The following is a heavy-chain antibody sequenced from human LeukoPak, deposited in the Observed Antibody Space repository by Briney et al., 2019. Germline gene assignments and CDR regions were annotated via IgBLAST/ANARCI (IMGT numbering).Heavy chain of an antibody. CDR3: ARVGTYRGGDCYLRWFDP. J-gene: IGHJ5*02. CDR1: GYTFTGYY. Sequence: ASVKVSCKASGYTFTGYYMHWVRQAPGQGLEWMGRINPNSGGTNYAQKFQGRVTMTRDTSISTAYMELSRLRSDDTAVYYCARVGTYRGGDCYLRWFDPWGQGTLVTVSS. V-gene: IGHV1-2*06. CDR2: INPNSGGT. D-gene: IGHD2-21*02.